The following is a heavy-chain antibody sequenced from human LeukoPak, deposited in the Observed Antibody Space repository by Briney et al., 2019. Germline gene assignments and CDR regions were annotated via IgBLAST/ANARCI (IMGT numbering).Heavy chain of an antibody. J-gene: IGHJ6*03. V-gene: IGHV3-30*02. CDR1: GFTFSSYG. CDR2: IRYDGSNK. D-gene: IGHD1-7*01. CDR3: AKDGVSYNWNYGFYYYYYYMDV. Sequence: GSLRLSCAASGFTFSSYGMHWVRQAPGKGRGWVAFIRYDGSNKYYADSVKGRFTISRDNSKNTRYLQMNSLRAEDTAVYYCAKDGVSYNWNYGFYYYYYYMDVWGKGTTVTVSS.